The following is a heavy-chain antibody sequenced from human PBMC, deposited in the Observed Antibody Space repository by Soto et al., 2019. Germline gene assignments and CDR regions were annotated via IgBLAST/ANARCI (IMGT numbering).Heavy chain of an antibody. D-gene: IGHD3-22*01. CDR3: TKDSDSSGYYLPYFYGMDV. V-gene: IGHV3-23*01. Sequence: EVQLLESGGGLVQPGGSLRLSCAASGFTFSSYAMRWVRQAPRKGLECVSGISGSGGSTYYADRVKGRFTTSRDNSTNTLYLQINSLRAEDTAAYYCTKDSDSSGYYLPYFYGMDVWGQGTMVTVSS. J-gene: IGHJ6*02. CDR1: GFTFSSYA. CDR2: ISGSGGST.